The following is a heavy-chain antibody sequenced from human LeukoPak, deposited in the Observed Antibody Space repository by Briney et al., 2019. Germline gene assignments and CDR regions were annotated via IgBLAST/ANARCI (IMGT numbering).Heavy chain of an antibody. CDR2: ISGSNSYI. Sequence: GGSLRLSCAASGFTFNSYSMNWVRQAPGKGLEWVSSISGSNSYIYYADSMKGRFTISRDNAKNSLYLQMNSLRAEDTAVYYCASPAGVYSYGFNYWGQGTLVTVSS. V-gene: IGHV3-21*01. CDR1: GFTFNSYS. D-gene: IGHD5-18*01. CDR3: ASPAGVYSYGFNY. J-gene: IGHJ4*02.